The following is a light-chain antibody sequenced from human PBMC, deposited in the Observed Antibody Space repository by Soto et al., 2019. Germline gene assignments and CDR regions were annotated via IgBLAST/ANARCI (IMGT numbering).Light chain of an antibody. CDR3: CSYAGSSPRYV. V-gene: IGLV2-23*01. CDR1: SSNLGSYIP. J-gene: IGLJ1*01. Sequence: SAATQPSSVSGSPGHSITPSCACSSSNLGSYIPVSWYQQHPGKAPKVMIYEGSERPSGVSNRFSCAKSGNTASLTISGLQAEDGADYYCCSYAGSSPRYVFGTGTKVTVL. CDR2: EGS.